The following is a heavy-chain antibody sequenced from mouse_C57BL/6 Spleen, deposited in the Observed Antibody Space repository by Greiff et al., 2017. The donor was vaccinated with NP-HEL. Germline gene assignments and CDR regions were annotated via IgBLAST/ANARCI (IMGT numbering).Heavy chain of an antibody. Sequence: EVKLVESGGGLVKPGGSLKLSCAASGFTFSDYGMHWVRQAPEKGLEWVAYISSGSSTIYYADTVKGRFTISRDNAKNTLFLQMTSLRSEDTAIYYCARKYHWYFDVWGTGTTVTVSS. D-gene: IGHD2-10*02. CDR2: ISSGSSTI. J-gene: IGHJ1*03. CDR1: GFTFSDYG. V-gene: IGHV5-17*01. CDR3: ARKYHWYFDV.